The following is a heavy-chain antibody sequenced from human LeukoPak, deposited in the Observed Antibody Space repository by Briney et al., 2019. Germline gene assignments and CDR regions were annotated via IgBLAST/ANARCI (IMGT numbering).Heavy chain of an antibody. CDR3: HCEIIT. V-gene: IGHV3-73*01. D-gene: IGHD2-21*02. J-gene: IGHJ4*02. CDR1: GFTFTTSA. CDR2: IRSKANNYAI. Sequence: GGSLRLSCATSGFTFTTSAIYWIRQAPGKGLEWVGRIRSKANNYAIAYAESVKGRFTISRDDSTSTAFLQMNSLKIEDTAMYYCHCEIITGGPGTLVTVSS.